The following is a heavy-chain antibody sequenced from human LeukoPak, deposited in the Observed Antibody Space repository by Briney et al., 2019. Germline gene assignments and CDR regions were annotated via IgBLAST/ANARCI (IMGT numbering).Heavy chain of an antibody. CDR1: GYTFTSYA. Sequence: ASVKVSCKASGYTFTSYAMHWVRQAPGQRLEWMGWINAGNGSTKYSQKFQGRVTITRDTSASTAYMELSSLRSEDTAVYYCASYRGRDFDYWGQGTLVTASS. V-gene: IGHV1-3*01. D-gene: IGHD3-10*01. CDR3: ASYRGRDFDY. CDR2: INAGNGST. J-gene: IGHJ4*02.